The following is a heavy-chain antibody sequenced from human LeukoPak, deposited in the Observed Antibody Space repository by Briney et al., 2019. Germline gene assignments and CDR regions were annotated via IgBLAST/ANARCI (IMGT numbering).Heavy chain of an antibody. D-gene: IGHD1-26*01. Sequence: GGSLRLSCLTSGFTLSTNAMSWVRQAPGKGLEWISGISGSGASTYYADSVKGRFTISRDDSRNTLYLQMNSLRGDDTAVYYCAKDVGKWESLHFFDYWGQGTLATVSS. CDR3: AKDVGKWESLHFFDY. CDR1: GFTLSTNA. J-gene: IGHJ4*02. CDR2: ISGSGAST. V-gene: IGHV3-23*01.